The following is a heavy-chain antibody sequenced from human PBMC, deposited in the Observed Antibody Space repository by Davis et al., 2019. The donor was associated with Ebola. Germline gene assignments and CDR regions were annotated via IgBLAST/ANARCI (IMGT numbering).Heavy chain of an antibody. D-gene: IGHD1-26*01. V-gene: IGHV3-9*01. J-gene: IGHJ3*02. Sequence: SLKISCAASGFTFDDYAMHWVRQAPGKGLEWVSGISWNSGSIGYADSVKGRFTISRDNAKNSLYLQMNSLRAEDTALYYCAKGSLWEPLGGAFDIWGQGTMVTVSS. CDR2: ISWNSGSI. CDR1: GFTFDDYA. CDR3: AKGSLWEPLGGAFDI.